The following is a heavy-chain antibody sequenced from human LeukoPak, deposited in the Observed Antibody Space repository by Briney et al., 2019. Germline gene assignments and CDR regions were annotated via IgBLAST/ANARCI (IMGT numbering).Heavy chain of an antibody. CDR3: ARDTRGESDY. CDR2: INGDGRIT. D-gene: IGHD2-2*01. Sequence: GGSLRLSCAASGFTFSTYWMHWVRQAPGKGLVWVSHINGDGRITNYADPVKGRFTISRDNARNTLYLQMNSLRAEDTAVYYCARDTRGESDYWGQGTLVTVSS. J-gene: IGHJ4*02. CDR1: GFTFSTYW. V-gene: IGHV3-74*01.